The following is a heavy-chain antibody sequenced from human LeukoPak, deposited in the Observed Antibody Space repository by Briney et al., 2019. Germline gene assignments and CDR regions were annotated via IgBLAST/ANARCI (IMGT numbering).Heavy chain of an antibody. CDR2: IWYDGSNK. V-gene: IGHV3-33*01. D-gene: IGHD3-10*01. Sequence: GGSLRLSCAASGFTFSSYGMHWVRQAPGKGLEWVAVIWYDGSNKYYADSVKGRFTISRDNSKNTLYLQMNSLRAEDTAVYYCARSFITMVRSDAFDIWGQGTMVTVSS. CDR3: ARSFITMVRSDAFDI. J-gene: IGHJ3*02. CDR1: GFTFSSYG.